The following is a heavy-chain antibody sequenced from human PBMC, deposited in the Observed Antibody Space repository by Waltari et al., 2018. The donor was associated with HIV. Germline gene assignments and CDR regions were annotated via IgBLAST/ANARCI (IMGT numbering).Heavy chain of an antibody. D-gene: IGHD4-4*01. J-gene: IGHJ4*02. CDR2: MRSRIYGGAT. CDR3: TRSSKLDY. V-gene: IGHV3-49*03. CDR1: GFRFGNFA. Sequence: EVQLVEFGGGLVQPGRSVRLSCIGSGFRFGNFALSWFGRAPGKGLEWVGLMRSRIYGGATEYAASAKGRFTISRDDLKSVAYLQMNSLKTEDTAVYYCTRSSKLDYWGQGTLVTVSS.